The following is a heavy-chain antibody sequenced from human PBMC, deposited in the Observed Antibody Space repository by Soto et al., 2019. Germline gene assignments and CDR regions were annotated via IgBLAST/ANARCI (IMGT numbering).Heavy chain of an antibody. J-gene: IGHJ4*02. CDR2: IRSRPHNYAT. CDR3: TTERDY. Sequence: EVQLVESGGGLVQIGGSLRLSCATSGLNFSGSAIHWARQASGKGLEWVGRIRSRPHNYATTYAASVEGRFTISRDDSKNTVYLQMNGLKTEDTAVYYCTTERDYWGRGTLVTVSS. V-gene: IGHV3-73*02. CDR1: GLNFSGSA.